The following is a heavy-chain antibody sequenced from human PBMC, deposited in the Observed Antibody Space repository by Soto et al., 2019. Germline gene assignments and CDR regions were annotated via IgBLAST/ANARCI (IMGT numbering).Heavy chain of an antibody. CDR3: ARREPDIVVVPAATGAFDI. V-gene: IGHV4-39*07. D-gene: IGHD2-2*01. Sequence: PSETLSLTCTVSGGSISGSSFHWGWIRQPPGKGLEWIGSIYYSGSTYYSPSLKSRVTISVDTSKNQFSLKLSSVTAADTAVYYCARREPDIVVVPAATGAFDIWGQGTMVTVSS. CDR2: IYYSGST. CDR1: GGSISGSSFH. J-gene: IGHJ3*02.